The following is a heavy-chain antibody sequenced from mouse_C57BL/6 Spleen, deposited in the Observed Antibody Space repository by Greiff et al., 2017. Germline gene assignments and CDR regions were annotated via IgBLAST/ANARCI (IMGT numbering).Heavy chain of an antibody. D-gene: IGHD4-1*01. CDR2: IWSDGST. CDR3: ARHKDWEGYFDY. Sequence: VQLQQSGPGLVAPSQSLSITCTVSGFSLTSYGVHWVRQPPGKGLEWLVVIWSDGSTTYNSALKSRLSISKDNSKSQVFLKMNSLQTDDTAMYYCARHKDWEGYFDYWGQGTTLTVSS. CDR1: GFSLTSYG. J-gene: IGHJ2*01. V-gene: IGHV2-6-1*01.